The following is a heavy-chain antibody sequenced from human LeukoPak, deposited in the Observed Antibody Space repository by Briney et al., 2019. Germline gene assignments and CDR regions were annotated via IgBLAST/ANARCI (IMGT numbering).Heavy chain of an antibody. D-gene: IGHD3-22*01. V-gene: IGHV3-33*01. CDR1: GFTFRNYA. Sequence: GTSLRLSCAASGFTFRNYAMHWVRQAPGGRLEWLAVIWFDGTEKYYAASVMGRFTISRDSSESTLYLQMNGLRTEDTAVYYCARVNGPNSGYYYTLDLWGQGTPVTVSS. J-gene: IGHJ5*02. CDR3: ARVNGPNSGYYYTLDL. CDR2: IWFDGTEK.